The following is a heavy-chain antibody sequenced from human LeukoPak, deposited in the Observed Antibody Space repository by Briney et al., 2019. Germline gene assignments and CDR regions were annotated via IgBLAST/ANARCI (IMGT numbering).Heavy chain of an antibody. CDR3: ARDLFGGAYYYDSSGYEGY. Sequence: GGSLRLSCAASGFIVSSNYMSWVRQAPGKGLEWVSVIYSGGSTYYADSVKGRFTISRDNSKNTLYLQMNSLRAEDTAVYYCARDLFGGAYYYDSSGYEGYWGQGTLVTVSS. CDR1: GFIVSSNY. J-gene: IGHJ4*02. D-gene: IGHD3-22*01. CDR2: IYSGGST. V-gene: IGHV3-66*01.